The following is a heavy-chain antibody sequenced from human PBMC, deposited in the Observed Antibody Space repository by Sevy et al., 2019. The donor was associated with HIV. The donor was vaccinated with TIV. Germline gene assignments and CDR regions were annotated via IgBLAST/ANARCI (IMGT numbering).Heavy chain of an antibody. J-gene: IGHJ4*02. V-gene: IGHV1-2*02. D-gene: IGHD2-2*01. CDR2: INPKSGGT. CDR1: GGTFSSYA. Sequence: ASVKVSCKASGGTFSSYAISWVRQAPGQGLEWMGWINPKSGGTKFAQKFQGRVTLTRDTSMSTAYIDLSRLRSDDTAVYYCARDSVVVPAALRYWGQGTLVTVSS. CDR3: ARDSVVVPAALRY.